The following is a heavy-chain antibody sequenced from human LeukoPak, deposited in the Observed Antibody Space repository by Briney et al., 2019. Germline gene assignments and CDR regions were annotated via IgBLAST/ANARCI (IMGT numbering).Heavy chain of an antibody. J-gene: IGHJ4*02. Sequence: SATQSPTCPVSGGSISSYYWSWIRQPPGKGMEWIGYIYYSGSTNYNPSLKGRVTISVDTSKNQFSLKLSSLTAADTAVYYCARDKRVRGDYDYYFDYWGQGTLVTVSS. CDR3: ARDKRVRGDYDYYFDY. CDR2: IYYSGST. D-gene: IGHD3-3*01. V-gene: IGHV4-59*01. CDR1: GGSISSYY.